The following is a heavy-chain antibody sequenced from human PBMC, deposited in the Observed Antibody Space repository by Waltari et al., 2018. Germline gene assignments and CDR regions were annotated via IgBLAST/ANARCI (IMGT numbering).Heavy chain of an antibody. CDR3: AKDHGIAY. Sequence: QLLESGGGLVQPGGSLRLSWSASGLTFSMFAMSWVRQAPGKGLEWVSGISNSGADTYYTDSVEGRFTISRDNSKKTLYLQMNTLRVEDTAVYYCAKDHGIAYWGQGTLVTVSS. D-gene: IGHD2-21*01. CDR2: ISNSGADT. V-gene: IGHV3-23*01. CDR1: GLTFSMFA. J-gene: IGHJ4*02.